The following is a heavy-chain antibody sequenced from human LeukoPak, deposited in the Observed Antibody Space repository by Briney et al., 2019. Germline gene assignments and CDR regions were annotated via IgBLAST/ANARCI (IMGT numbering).Heavy chain of an antibody. CDR1: GYTLTSYD. D-gene: IGHD3-10*01. CDR2: MNPNSGNT. CDR3: ARAHSMVRGVITGY. Sequence: GASVKVSCKASGYTLTSYDINWVRQATGQGLEWMGWMNPNSGNTGYAQKFQGRITMTRNTSISTAYMELSSLRSEDTAVYYCARAHSMVRGVITGYWGQGTLVTVSS. V-gene: IGHV1-8*01. J-gene: IGHJ4*02.